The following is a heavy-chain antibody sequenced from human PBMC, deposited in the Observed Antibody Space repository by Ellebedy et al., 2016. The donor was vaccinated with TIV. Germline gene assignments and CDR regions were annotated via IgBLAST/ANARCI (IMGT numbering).Heavy chain of an antibody. CDR1: GFTFSSYS. Sequence: GGSLRLSXAASGFTFSSYSMNWVRQAPGKGLEWVSYISSSSSTIYYADSVKGRFTISRDNAKNSLYLQMNSLRDEDTAVYYCARDLLPPYYDSPGYFDYWGQGTLVTVSS. D-gene: IGHD3-22*01. CDR2: ISSSSSTI. CDR3: ARDLLPPYYDSPGYFDY. J-gene: IGHJ4*02. V-gene: IGHV3-48*02.